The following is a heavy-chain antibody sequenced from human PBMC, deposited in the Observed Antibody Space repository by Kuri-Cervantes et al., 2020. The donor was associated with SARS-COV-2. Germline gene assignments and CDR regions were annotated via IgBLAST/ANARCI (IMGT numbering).Heavy chain of an antibody. D-gene: IGHD4-23*01. V-gene: IGHV3-30*07. CDR1: GFTFSSYA. J-gene: IGHJ3*02. Sequence: GGSLRLSCAASGFTFSSYAMHWVRQAPGKGLEWVAVISYDGSNKYYADSVKGRFTISRDNAKNSLYLQMNSLRAEDTAVYYCARDSALVVTLAFDIRGQGTMVTVSS. CDR3: ARDSALVVTLAFDI. CDR2: ISYDGSNK.